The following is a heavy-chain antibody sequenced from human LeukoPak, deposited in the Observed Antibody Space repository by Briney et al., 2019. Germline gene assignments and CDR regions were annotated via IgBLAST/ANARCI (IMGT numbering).Heavy chain of an antibody. V-gene: IGHV3-7*01. CDR3: VRDETALDS. CDR1: GFTFSSYW. D-gene: IGHD5-18*01. J-gene: IGHJ4*02. Sequence: GGSLRLSCAASGFTFSSYWMSWVRQAPEKGLEWVANINQGGSEKYYVDSVKGRLTISRDNAKNSLYLQMNSLRAEDTAVYYCVRDETALDSWGQGTLVTVSS. CDR2: INQGGSEK.